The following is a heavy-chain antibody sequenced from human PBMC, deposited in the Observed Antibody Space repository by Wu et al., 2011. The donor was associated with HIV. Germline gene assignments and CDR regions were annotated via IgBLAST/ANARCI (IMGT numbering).Heavy chain of an antibody. CDR1: GYTFTAYY. J-gene: IGHJ4*02. CDR3: ARVVGGGAEGSY. V-gene: IGHV1-2*02. D-gene: IGHD2-21*01. Sequence: QVQLVQSGAEVKKPGASVKVSCKASGYTFTAYYMHWLRQAPGQGLEWMGWINPHSGGTNFAQKFQGRVTMTRDTSITTAYMELSRLRSDDTAVYYCARVVGGGAEGSYWGQGTLVTVSS. CDR2: INPHSGGT.